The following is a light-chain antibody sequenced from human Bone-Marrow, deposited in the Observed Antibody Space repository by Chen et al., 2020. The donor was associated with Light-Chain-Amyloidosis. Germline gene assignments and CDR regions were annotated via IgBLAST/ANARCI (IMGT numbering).Light chain of an antibody. CDR3: QSADSSGTYEVI. J-gene: IGLJ2*01. Sequence: SYAPTQPPSVSVSPGQTARITCSGDDLPTKYAFWYQQKPGQAPVLVIHRDTERPSGISERFSGSSSGTTATLTISGVQAEDEADYHCQSADSSGTYEVILGGGTKLTVL. CDR1: DLPTKY. CDR2: RDT. V-gene: IGLV3-25*03.